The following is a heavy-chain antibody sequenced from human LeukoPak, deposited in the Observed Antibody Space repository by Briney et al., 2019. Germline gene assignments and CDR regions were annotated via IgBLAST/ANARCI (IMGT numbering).Heavy chain of an antibody. Sequence: GGSLRLSCAASGFTFSSYAMSWVRQAPGKGLEWVSAISGSGSSTYYADSVKGRFTISRDHSKNTLYLQMNSLRAEDTAVYYCAKDLLILWFGFRWGQGTLVTVSS. J-gene: IGHJ4*02. CDR1: GFTFSSYA. D-gene: IGHD3-10*01. CDR3: AKDLLILWFGFR. V-gene: IGHV3-23*01. CDR2: ISGSGSST.